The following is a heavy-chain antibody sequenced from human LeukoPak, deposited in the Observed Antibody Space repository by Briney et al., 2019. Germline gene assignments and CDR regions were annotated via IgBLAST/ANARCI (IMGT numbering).Heavy chain of an antibody. Sequence: GSLRLSCAASGFTFSSYGMSWVRQAPGKGLEWIGNIYYSGSTNHNPSLKSRVTISVDTSNNQFSLKLSSVTAADTAVYYCARATSTGDYFDYWGQGTLVTVSS. CDR3: ARATSTGDYFDY. D-gene: IGHD2-8*02. CDR2: IYYSGST. J-gene: IGHJ4*02. CDR1: GFTFSSYG. V-gene: IGHV4-59*01.